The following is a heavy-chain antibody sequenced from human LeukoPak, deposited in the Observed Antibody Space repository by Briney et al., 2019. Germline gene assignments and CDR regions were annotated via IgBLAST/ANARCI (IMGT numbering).Heavy chain of an antibody. Sequence: SETLSLTCTVSGYSISSGYYWGWIRQPPGKGLEWIGSIYHSGSTYYNPSLKSRVTISVDTSKNQFSLKLSSVTAADTAVYYCARDVGARLPGYWGQGTLVTVS. CDR2: IYHSGST. D-gene: IGHD6-6*01. J-gene: IGHJ4*02. CDR1: GYSISSGYY. CDR3: ARDVGARLPGY. V-gene: IGHV4-38-2*02.